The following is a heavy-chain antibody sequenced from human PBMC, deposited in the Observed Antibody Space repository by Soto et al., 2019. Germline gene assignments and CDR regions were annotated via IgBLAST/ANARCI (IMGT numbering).Heavy chain of an antibody. V-gene: IGHV4-34*01. CDR3: AREPADFWSGYRAYYYYYMDV. CDR1: GASFSGYY. J-gene: IGHJ6*03. D-gene: IGHD3-3*01. Sequence: SATLSLTCAVDGASFSGYYWSWIRQPPGKGLEWIGEINHSGSTNYNPSLKSRVTISVDTSKNQFSLKLSSVNAADTAVYYCAREPADFWSGYRAYYYYYMDVWGKGTTVTVSS. CDR2: INHSGST.